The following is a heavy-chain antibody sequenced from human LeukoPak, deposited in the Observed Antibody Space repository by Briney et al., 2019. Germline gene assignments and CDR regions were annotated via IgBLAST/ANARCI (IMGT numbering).Heavy chain of an antibody. D-gene: IGHD3-10*01. CDR1: GFIFSKYA. V-gene: IGHV3-23*01. CDR2: ISGSGANT. Sequence: SGGSLRLSCAASGFIFSKYAMSWVRQAPGKGLEWVSGISGSGANTFYPDSVKGQFSISRDNSRNTLYLQMNSLTADDTAIYYCAKDVDVYGSRGFDYWGQGTLVTVSS. J-gene: IGHJ4*02. CDR3: AKDVDVYGSRGFDY.